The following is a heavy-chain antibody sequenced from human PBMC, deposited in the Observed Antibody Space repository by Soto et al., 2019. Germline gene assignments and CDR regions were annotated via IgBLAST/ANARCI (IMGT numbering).Heavy chain of an antibody. CDR1: GFTFSSYA. J-gene: IGHJ4*02. CDR3: VKERIAVAGTTDY. CDR2: ISGSGGSA. V-gene: IGHV3-23*01. Sequence: GGLRLSCAASGFTFSSYAMSWVRQAPGKGLEWVSAISGSGGSAYYADSVKGRFTISRDNSKNTLYLQMNSLRAEDTAVYYCVKERIAVAGTTDYWGQGTLVTVSS. D-gene: IGHD6-19*01.